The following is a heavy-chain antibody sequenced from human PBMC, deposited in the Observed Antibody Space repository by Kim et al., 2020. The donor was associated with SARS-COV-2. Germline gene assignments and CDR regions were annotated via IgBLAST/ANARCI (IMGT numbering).Heavy chain of an antibody. CDR2: IDPSDSYT. CDR3: ARHLCSGSSGGSCYKESGWFDP. J-gene: IGHJ5*02. CDR1: GYSFTSYW. D-gene: IGHD2-15*01. V-gene: IGHV5-10-1*01. Sequence: GESLKISCKGSGYSFTSYWISWVRQMPGKGLEWMGRIDPSDSYTNYSPSFQGHVTISADKSISTAYLQWSSLKASDTAMYYCARHLCSGSSGGSCYKESGWFDPWGQGTLVTVSS.